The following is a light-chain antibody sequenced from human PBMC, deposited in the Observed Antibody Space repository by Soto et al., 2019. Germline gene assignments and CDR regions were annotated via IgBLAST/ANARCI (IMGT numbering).Light chain of an antibody. CDR2: GAS. J-gene: IGKJ1*01. V-gene: IGKV3-20*01. CDR3: QQDGSSPWT. CDR1: QSVSSSY. Sequence: EIVLTQSPGTLSLSPGERATLSCRASQSVSSSYLAWYQQKPGQAPRLLIYGASSRATVIPDRFSGSGYGTDFTLTISRLEPEDFAVYYCQQDGSSPWTFGQGTKEEI.